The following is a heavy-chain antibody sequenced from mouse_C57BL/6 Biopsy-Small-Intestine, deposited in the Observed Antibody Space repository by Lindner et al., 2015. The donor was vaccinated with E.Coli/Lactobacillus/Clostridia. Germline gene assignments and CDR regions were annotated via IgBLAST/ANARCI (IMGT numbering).Heavy chain of an antibody. J-gene: IGHJ1*01. V-gene: IGHV1-55*01. CDR2: INTYSGST. CDR3: ARGMGLSGITNFDA. Sequence: SVKVSCKTSGYTFTLYGVAWVRQAPGQGLEWMGWINTYSGSTNYEQSLQGRVTLTTDTSMTTVYMELRSLRSDDTAVYYCARGMGLSGITNFDAWGQGTLVTVSS. D-gene: IGHD1-1*01. CDR1: GYTFTLYG.